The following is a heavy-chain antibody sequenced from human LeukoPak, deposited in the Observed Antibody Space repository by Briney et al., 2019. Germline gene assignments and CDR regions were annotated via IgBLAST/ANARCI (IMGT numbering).Heavy chain of an antibody. V-gene: IGHV1-69*13. CDR2: IIPIFGTA. CDR1: GDTFSSYG. CDR3: ARSRRDSGTDY. D-gene: IGHD3-10*01. J-gene: IGHJ4*02. Sequence: ASVKVSCKASGDTFSSYGISWVRQAPGQGLEWMGGIIPIFGTANYAQKFQGRVTMTVDESTSTAYMELSSLRSEDTAVYYCARSRRDSGTDYWGQGTLVTVSS.